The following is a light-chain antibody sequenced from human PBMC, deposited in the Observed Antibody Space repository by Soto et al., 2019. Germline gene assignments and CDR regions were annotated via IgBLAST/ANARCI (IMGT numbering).Light chain of an antibody. CDR2: GAS. CDR3: QQYGRT. V-gene: IGKV3-20*01. J-gene: IGKJ1*01. Sequence: EIVLTQSPGTLSLSPGERATLSCWASQSVSGNFLAWYQVKPGQAPRLVVYGASTRASGFPDRFSGSGSGTEFTLTISRLEPEDFAVYYCQQYGRTFGQGTKVDIK. CDR1: QSVSGNF.